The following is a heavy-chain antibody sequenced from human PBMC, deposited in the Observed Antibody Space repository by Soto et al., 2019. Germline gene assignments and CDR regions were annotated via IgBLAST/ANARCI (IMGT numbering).Heavy chain of an antibody. Sequence: ASVQVSCKASGYTFTSYAMHWVRQAPGQRLEWMGWINAGNGNTKYSQKFQGRVTITRDTSASTAYMELSSLRSEDTAVYYGAREEYSSSWYYYYGMDVWGQGTTVTVSS. D-gene: IGHD6-13*01. CDR3: AREEYSSSWYYYYGMDV. CDR2: INAGNGNT. J-gene: IGHJ6*02. CDR1: GYTFTSYA. V-gene: IGHV1-3*01.